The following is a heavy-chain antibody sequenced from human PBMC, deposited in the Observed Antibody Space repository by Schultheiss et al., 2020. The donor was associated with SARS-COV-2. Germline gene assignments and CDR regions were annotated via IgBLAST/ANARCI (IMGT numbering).Heavy chain of an antibody. V-gene: IGHV2-26*01. CDR3: ARIPPYYGGNFMGFFDY. Sequence: SGPTLVKPTQTLTLTCTFSGFSLSTSGVGVGWIRQPPGKALEWLAHIFSNDEKSYSTSLKSRLTISKDTSKSQVVLTMTNMDPVDTATYYCARIPPYYGGNFMGFFDYWGQGTLVTVSS. CDR1: GFSLSTSGVG. J-gene: IGHJ4*02. D-gene: IGHD4-23*01. CDR2: IFSNDEK.